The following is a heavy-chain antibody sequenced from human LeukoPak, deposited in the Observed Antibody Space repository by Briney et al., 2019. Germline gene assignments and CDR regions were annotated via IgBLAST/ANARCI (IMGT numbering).Heavy chain of an antibody. Sequence: PGGSLRLSCAASGFTFTNNFMSWVRQAPGKGLEWVSYISSSSNTIYYADSVKGRFTISRDNAQNSLYLQMNSLRAEDTAVYYCARDFGARGWLDYWGQGTLVTVSS. CDR2: ISSSSNTI. J-gene: IGHJ4*02. CDR3: ARDFGARGWLDY. D-gene: IGHD6-19*01. V-gene: IGHV3-48*01. CDR1: GFTFTNNF.